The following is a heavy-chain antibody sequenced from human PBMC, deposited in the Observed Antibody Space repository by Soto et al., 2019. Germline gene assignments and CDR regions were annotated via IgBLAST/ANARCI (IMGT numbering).Heavy chain of an antibody. CDR3: ARALHYYGSWTAIDY. J-gene: IGHJ4*02. V-gene: IGHV1-2*02. CDR1: GYTFTAYY. CDR2: INPNSGDT. Sequence: QVQLVQSGAEVKKPGASVKVSCQASGYTFTAYYMHWVRQAPGKGLEWMGWINPNSGDTKFARKFPVMLTMTRDTSISTAYMELSRLRSDDTAVYDCARALHYYGSWTAIDYLGQGTLVPVSS. D-gene: IGHD3-10*01.